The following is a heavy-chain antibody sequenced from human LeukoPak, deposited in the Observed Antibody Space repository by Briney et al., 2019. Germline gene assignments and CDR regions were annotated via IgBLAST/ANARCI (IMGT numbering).Heavy chain of an antibody. D-gene: IGHD6-13*01. CDR1: GFTFSSYE. Sequence: GGSLRLSCAASGFTFSSYEMNWVRQAPGKGLEWVSYISSGGSTIYHADSVKGRFTISRDNSKSTLYLQMNSLRAEDTAVYYCAKDRYSGLNTIDYWGQGTLVTVSS. CDR3: AKDRYSGLNTIDY. J-gene: IGHJ4*02. V-gene: IGHV3-48*03. CDR2: ISSGGSTI.